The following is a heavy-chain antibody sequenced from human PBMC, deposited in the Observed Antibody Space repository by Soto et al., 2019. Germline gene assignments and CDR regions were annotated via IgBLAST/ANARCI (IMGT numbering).Heavy chain of an antibody. CDR2: IIPVSRTP. J-gene: IGHJ4*02. D-gene: IGHD5-12*01. CDR3: ARGVASSD. CDR1: GVTFRSDS. Sequence: QVQLVQSEAEVKKPGSSVKVSCKSSGVTFRSDSISWVRQAPGQGLEWMGGIIPVSRTPTYAQKFQGRVTISADESTRTAYIEVSSLTSEDTAVYYCARGVASSDWGQGTLVTVSS. V-gene: IGHV1-69*01.